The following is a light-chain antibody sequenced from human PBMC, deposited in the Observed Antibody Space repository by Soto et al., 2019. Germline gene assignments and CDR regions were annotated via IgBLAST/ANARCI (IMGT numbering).Light chain of an antibody. CDR1: SSDVGSYNL. Sequence: QSALTQPASVSGSPGQSITISCTGTSSDVGSYNLVSWYQQHPGKAPKLMIYEGSKRPSGVSNRFSGSKSGNTASLTISGLQADDEADYYCCSYATSSVVFREGTKLTVL. V-gene: IGLV2-23*01. J-gene: IGLJ2*01. CDR3: CSYATSSVV. CDR2: EGS.